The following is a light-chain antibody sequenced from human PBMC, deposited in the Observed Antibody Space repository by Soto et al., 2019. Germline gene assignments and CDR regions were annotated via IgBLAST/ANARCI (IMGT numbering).Light chain of an antibody. Sequence: DIQMTQYPSTLSAAVGDRVTITCRASQSISSCLAGYQQKPGKAPKLLIYDASSLASGVPSRFSGSGSGTEFTRTISSLQPYDFAPYYCQKYNSYLYTVSQGTTLQIK. CDR2: DAS. CDR3: QKYNSYLYT. V-gene: IGKV1-5*01. J-gene: IGKJ2*01. CDR1: QSISSC.